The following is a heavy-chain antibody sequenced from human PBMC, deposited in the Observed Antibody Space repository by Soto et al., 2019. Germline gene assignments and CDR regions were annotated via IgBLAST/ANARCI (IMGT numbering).Heavy chain of an antibody. J-gene: IGHJ4*02. D-gene: IGHD6-19*01. V-gene: IGHV3-53*01. Sequence: GGSLRLSCAASGFTVSSNYMSWVRQAPGKGLEWVSVIYSGGSTYYADSVKGRFTISRDNSKNTLYLQMNSLRVEDTAVYYCARGYSSGWSRGGFFNSWGQGTLVTVSS. CDR1: GFTVSSNY. CDR3: ARGYSSGWSRGGFFNS. CDR2: IYSGGST.